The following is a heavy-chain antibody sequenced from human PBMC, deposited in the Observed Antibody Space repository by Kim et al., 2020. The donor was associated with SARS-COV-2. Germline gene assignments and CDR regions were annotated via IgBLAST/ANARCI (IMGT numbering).Heavy chain of an antibody. J-gene: IGHJ4*02. Sequence: GGSLRLSCAASGFTFSSYSMNWVRQAPGKGLEWVSSISSSSSYIYYADSVKGRFTISRDNAKNSLYLQMNSLRAEDTAVYYCARHGGIAADPFDYWGQGTLVTVSS. D-gene: IGHD6-13*01. V-gene: IGHV3-21*01. CDR1: GFTFSSYS. CDR3: ARHGGIAADPFDY. CDR2: ISSSSSYI.